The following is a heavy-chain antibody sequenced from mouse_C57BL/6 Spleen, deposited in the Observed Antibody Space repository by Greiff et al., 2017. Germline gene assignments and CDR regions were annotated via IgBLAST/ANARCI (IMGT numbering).Heavy chain of an antibody. J-gene: IGHJ3*01. V-gene: IGHV1-15*01. CDR3: KRCDGRSTPAWFAD. Sequence: VQLQQSGAELVRPGASVTLSCKASGYAFTDYEMHWVKQTPVHGLEWIGAIDPETGGTAYNQKFKGKAILTADKSSSTAYMELRSLTSEESAVYYCKRCDGRSTPAWFADWGQGTLVTVSA. CDR1: GYAFTDYE. D-gene: IGHD1-1*01. CDR2: IDPETGGT.